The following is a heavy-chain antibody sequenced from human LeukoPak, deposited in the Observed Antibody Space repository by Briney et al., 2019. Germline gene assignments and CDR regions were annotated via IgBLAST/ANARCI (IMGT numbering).Heavy chain of an antibody. CDR2: ISPYNGDT. J-gene: IGHJ4*02. CDR3: ARITMLVVVDY. CDR1: GYTFTSYG. D-gene: IGHD3-22*01. Sequence: ASVKVSCKASGYTFTSYGISWVRQASGQGLDWLGWISPYNGDTNYAQNLQGRITMTTDTSTSTAYMELRSLRSDDTAVYYCARITMLVVVDYWGQGTLVTVSS. V-gene: IGHV1-18*01.